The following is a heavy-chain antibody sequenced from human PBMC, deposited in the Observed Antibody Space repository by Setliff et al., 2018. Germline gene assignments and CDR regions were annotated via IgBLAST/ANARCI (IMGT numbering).Heavy chain of an antibody. CDR1: GYTFSSYA. J-gene: IGHJ5*02. CDR3: ARDLGYCSTTSCHGDWFDP. Sequence: GASVKVSCKASGYTFSSYAMNWVRQAPGQGLEWMGRINTITGNPTYAQGFTGRFVFSLDTSVSTAYLQISSLKAEDTAVYYCARDLGYCSTTSCHGDWFDPWGQGTLVTVSS. CDR2: INTITGNP. V-gene: IGHV7-4-1*02. D-gene: IGHD2-2*01.